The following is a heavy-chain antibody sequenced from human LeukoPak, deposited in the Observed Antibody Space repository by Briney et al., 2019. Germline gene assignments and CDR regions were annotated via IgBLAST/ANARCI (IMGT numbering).Heavy chain of an antibody. Sequence: GGSLRLSCAASGYTFNTYRMIWLRQAPGKGLEGVANIKEGGSEKVYVDYLKGRFTMSRDNATNALYLQMISLRVQDTAVYYCARDAYRRGFGAFHVGARGTMVSVSS. CDR3: ARDAYRRGFGAFHV. D-gene: IGHD6-19*01. J-gene: IGHJ3*01. CDR2: IKEGGSEK. CDR1: GYTFNTYR. V-gene: IGHV3-7*04.